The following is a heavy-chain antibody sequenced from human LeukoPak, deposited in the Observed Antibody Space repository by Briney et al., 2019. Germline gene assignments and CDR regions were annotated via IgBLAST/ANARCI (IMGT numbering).Heavy chain of an antibody. CDR1: GGSISSGDYY. Sequence: PSETLSLTCTVSGGSISSGDYYWSWIRQPPGKGLEWIGYIYYSGSTYYNPSLKSRVTISVDTSKDQFSLKLSSVTAADTAVYYCARTELSDSSGYYDYYYGMDVWGQGTTVTVSS. D-gene: IGHD3-22*01. CDR3: ARTELSDSSGYYDYYYGMDV. CDR2: IYYSGST. J-gene: IGHJ6*02. V-gene: IGHV4-30-4*01.